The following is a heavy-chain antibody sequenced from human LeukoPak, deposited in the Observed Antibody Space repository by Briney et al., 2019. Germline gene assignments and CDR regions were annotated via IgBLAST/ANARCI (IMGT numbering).Heavy chain of an antibody. CDR2: IKQDGSEK. Sequence: GGSLRLSCAASGFTFGNYWMSWFCQAPGKGLEWVANIKQDGSEKSYVDSVKGRFTVSRDNAKNSLFLQLNSLRAEDTAVYYCACVDIAMLYDYNYGVDVWGQGTTVTVSS. CDR1: GFTFGNYW. J-gene: IGHJ6*02. V-gene: IGHV3-7*01. CDR3: ACVDIAMLYDYNYGVDV. D-gene: IGHD5-12*01.